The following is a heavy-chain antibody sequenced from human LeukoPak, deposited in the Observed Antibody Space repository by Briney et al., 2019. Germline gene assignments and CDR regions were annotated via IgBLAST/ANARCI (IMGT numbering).Heavy chain of an antibody. CDR1: GYTFTSFA. Sequence: ASVKVSCKASGYTFTSFAVHWVRQAPGQRLEWMGWINAGNAYTEYSQQFQGRFTITRDTSATTADMELSSLRSEDTAVYFCATDGYNSRAFDIWGQGTLVTVSS. D-gene: IGHD5-24*01. CDR3: ATDGYNSRAFDI. CDR2: INAGNAYT. J-gene: IGHJ3*02. V-gene: IGHV1-3*01.